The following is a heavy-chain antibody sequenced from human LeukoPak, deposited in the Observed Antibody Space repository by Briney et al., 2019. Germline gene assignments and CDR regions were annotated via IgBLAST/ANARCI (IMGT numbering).Heavy chain of an antibody. Sequence: GGSLRLSCAASGFTFSSYGMSGVRQAPGKGLEWVSAISGSGGSTYYADSVKGRFTISRENTKNTLYLQMNSLRAEDTAVYYCAKDWGSYGDYFFDYWGQGTLVTVSS. CDR2: ISGSGGST. D-gene: IGHD1-26*01. CDR3: AKDWGSYGDYFFDY. CDR1: GFTFSSYG. V-gene: IGHV3-23*01. J-gene: IGHJ4*02.